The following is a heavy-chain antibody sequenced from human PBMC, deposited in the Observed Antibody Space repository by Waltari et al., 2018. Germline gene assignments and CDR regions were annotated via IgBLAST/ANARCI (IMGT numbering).Heavy chain of an antibody. J-gene: IGHJ4*02. Sequence: QVQLVQSGAEVKKPGASVKVSCKASGYTFTGYYMHWVRQAPGQGLEWMGWSNPNSGGTNYAQKFQGRVTMTRDTSISTAYMELSRLRSDDTAVYYCARAGGTIFGVVTSYYFDYWGQGTLVTVSS. D-gene: IGHD3-3*01. CDR2: SNPNSGGT. CDR1: GYTFTGYY. V-gene: IGHV1-2*02. CDR3: ARAGGTIFGVVTSYYFDY.